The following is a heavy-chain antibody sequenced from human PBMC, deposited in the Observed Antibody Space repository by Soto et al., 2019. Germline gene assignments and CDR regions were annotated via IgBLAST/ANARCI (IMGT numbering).Heavy chain of an antibody. D-gene: IGHD3-22*01. J-gene: IGHJ4*02. V-gene: IGHV1-69*12. CDR2: IIPIFGTA. CDR3: ARVGSYDSSGYYSPAY. Sequence: QVQLVQSGAEVKKPGSSVKVSCKASGGTFSSYAISWVRQAPGQGLEWMGGIIPIFGTANYAQKFQGRVTITEDESTSTGHMELSSPRSEDTAVYYWARVGSYDSSGYYSPAYSGQGTLVTVSS. CDR1: GGTFSSYA.